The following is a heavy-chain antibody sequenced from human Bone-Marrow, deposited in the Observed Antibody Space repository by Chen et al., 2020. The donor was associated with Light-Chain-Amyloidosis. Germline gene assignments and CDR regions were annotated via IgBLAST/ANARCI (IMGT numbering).Heavy chain of an antibody. D-gene: IGHD3-22*01. V-gene: IGHV3-74*02. J-gene: IGHJ3*02. CDR3: VYDSHREAAFDI. CDR2: INTDGSPT. Sequence: EVQLVESGGGLVQPGGCLRLSCAASGFSFSSYWMHWVRQAPGKGLVWVSRINTDGSPTTYADSVRGRFTISRDNAKNTLFLQMSSLRAEDTAIYYCVYDSHREAAFDIWGQGTMVTVSS. CDR1: GFSFSSYW.